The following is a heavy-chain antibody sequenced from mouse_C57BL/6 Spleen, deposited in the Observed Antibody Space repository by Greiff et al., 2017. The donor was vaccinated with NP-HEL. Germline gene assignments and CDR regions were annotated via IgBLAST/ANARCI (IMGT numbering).Heavy chain of an antibody. D-gene: IGHD2-2*01. CDR3: ARHVGGYDALDY. J-gene: IGHJ2*01. Sequence: EVKLMESGGDLVKPGGSLKLSCAASGFTFSSYGMSWVRQTPDKRLEWVATISSGGSYTYYPDSVKGRFTISRDNAKNTLYLQMSSLKSEDTAMYYCARHVGGYDALDYWGQGTTLTVSS. CDR2: ISSGGSYT. V-gene: IGHV5-6*01. CDR1: GFTFSSYG.